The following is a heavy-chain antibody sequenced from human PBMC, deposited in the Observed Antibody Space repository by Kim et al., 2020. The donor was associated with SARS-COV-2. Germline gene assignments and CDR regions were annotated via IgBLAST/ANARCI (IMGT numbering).Heavy chain of an antibody. Sequence: GSEKYYVDSVKGRFTISRDNAKNSLYLQMNSLRAEDTAVYYCARNPYGGYCGQGTLVTVSS. CDR2: GSEK. D-gene: IGHD4-17*01. V-gene: IGHV3-7*01. CDR3: ARNPYGGY. J-gene: IGHJ4*02.